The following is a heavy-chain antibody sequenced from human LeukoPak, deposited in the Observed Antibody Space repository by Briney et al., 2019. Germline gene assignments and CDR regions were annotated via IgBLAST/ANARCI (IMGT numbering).Heavy chain of an antibody. CDR3: ARASRVAAKTTDWFDP. D-gene: IGHD6-25*01. J-gene: IGHJ5*02. CDR1: GFTFSSYS. V-gene: IGHV3-48*01. CDR2: ISSSSSTI. Sequence: GGSLRLSCAASGFTFSSYSMNWVRQAPGKGLEWVSYISSSSSTIYYADSVKGRFTTSRDNAKNSLYLQMNSLRAEDTAVYYCARASRVAAKTTDWFDPWGQGTLVTVSS.